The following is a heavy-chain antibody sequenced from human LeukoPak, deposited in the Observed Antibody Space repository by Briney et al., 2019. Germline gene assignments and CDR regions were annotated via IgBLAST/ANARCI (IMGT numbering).Heavy chain of an antibody. J-gene: IGHJ5*02. CDR2: IYYSGTT. CDR3: ARAYSIDGPFDP. Sequence: SDTQSLTCNVTGGSISSYYRSWIPKPPRKRLGLIGYIYYSGTTNYNPSLKSRVTISVDTSNIQFSLELSSVTAVDTAVYYCARAYSIDGPFDPWGQGTLVTVSS. D-gene: IGHD3-3*02. V-gene: IGHV4-59*07. CDR1: GGSISSYY.